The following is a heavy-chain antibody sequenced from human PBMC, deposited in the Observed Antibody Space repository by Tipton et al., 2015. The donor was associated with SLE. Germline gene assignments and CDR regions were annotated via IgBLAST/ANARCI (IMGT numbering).Heavy chain of an antibody. V-gene: IGHV3-48*03. D-gene: IGHD3-10*01. CDR1: GFTFSSYE. CDR3: ARLLREYYYGLHNFDY. J-gene: IGHJ4*02. CDR2: ISSSGSTI. Sequence: SLRLSCVASGFTFSSYEMNWVRQAPGKGLEWVSYISSSGSTIYYADSVKGRFTISRDNAKNSLYLQMNSLRAEDTAVYYCARLLREYYYGLHNFDYWGQGTLVTVSS.